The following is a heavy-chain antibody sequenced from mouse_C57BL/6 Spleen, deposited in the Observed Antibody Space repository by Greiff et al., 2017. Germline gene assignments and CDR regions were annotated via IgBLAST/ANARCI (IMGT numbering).Heavy chain of an antibody. CDR1: GYTFTSYG. D-gene: IGHD2-4*01. Sequence: QVQLQQPGAELARPGASVKLSCKASGYTFTSYGISWVKQRTGQGLEWIGEIYPRSGNTYYNEKFKGKATLTADKSSSTAYMELRSLTSEDSAVYFCIYYDYDAASWFADWGEGTLVTVSA. CDR3: IYYDYDAASWFAD. J-gene: IGHJ3*01. CDR2: IYPRSGNT. V-gene: IGHV1-81*01.